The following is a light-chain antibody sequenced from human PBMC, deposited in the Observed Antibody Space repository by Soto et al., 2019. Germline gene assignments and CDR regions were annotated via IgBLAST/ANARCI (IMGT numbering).Light chain of an antibody. CDR3: ISYTTTNTRI. CDR2: AVS. J-gene: IGLJ2*01. V-gene: IGLV2-14*03. CDR1: SSDVGAYNY. Sequence: QSALTQPASVSGSPGQSITNSCTGTSSDVGAYNYVSWYQQHPGKAPKLMIYAVSSRPSGVSDRFSGSKSGNTASLTISGLQAEDEADYYFISYTTTNTRIFGGATKVTVL.